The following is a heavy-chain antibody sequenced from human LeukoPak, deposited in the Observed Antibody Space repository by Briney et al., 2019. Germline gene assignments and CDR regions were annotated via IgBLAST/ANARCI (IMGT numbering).Heavy chain of an antibody. J-gene: IGHJ3*02. D-gene: IGHD6-19*01. CDR2: IKQDGSEK. CDR1: GFTFSSYW. Sequence: GGSLRLSCAASGFTFSSYWMSWVRQAPGKGLEWVANIKQDGSEKYYVDSVKGRFTISRDNAKNSLYLQMNSLRAEDTAVYYCARDLLKWLVRPGFHAFDIWGQGTMVTVSS. CDR3: ARDLLKWLVRPGFHAFDI. V-gene: IGHV3-7*01.